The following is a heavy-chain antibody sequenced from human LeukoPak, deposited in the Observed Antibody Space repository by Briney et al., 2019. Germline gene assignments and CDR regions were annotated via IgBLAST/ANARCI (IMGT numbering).Heavy chain of an antibody. D-gene: IGHD3-22*01. CDR1: GVSISTYY. CDR3: ARGRAYYDSTGYYY. J-gene: IGHJ4*02. Sequence: SETLSLTCTVSGVSISTYYWTWIRQPPGRGLEWIAYIYHSGSTSYNPSLKSRVTISVDTSKNQFSLDLTSVTAADTAVYYCARGRAYYDSTGYYYWGQGTLVTVSS. V-gene: IGHV4-59*01. CDR2: IYHSGST.